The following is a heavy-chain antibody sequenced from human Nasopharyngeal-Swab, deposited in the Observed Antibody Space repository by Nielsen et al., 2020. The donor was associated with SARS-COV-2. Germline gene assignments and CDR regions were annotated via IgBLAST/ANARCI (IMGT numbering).Heavy chain of an antibody. J-gene: IGHJ5*02. V-gene: IGHV1-24*01. Sequence: ASVKVSCNVSGYTLTELSMHWVRQAPGKGLEWMGGFDPEDGETIYAQKFQGRVTMTEDTSTDTAYMELSSLRSEDTAVYYCATGPPVAGHNWFDPWGQGTLVTVSS. CDR3: ATGPPVAGHNWFDP. CDR1: GYTLTELS. CDR2: FDPEDGET. D-gene: IGHD6-19*01.